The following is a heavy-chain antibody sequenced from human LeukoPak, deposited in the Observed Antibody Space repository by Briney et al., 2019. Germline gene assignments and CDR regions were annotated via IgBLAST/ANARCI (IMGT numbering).Heavy chain of an antibody. V-gene: IGHV1-69*01. CDR2: IIPVFGSA. Sequence: GASLTVSCKVFGGTFSSYAISWVRQAPGQGLEWMGGIIPVFGSAKYAQKFQGRVTITADESTTTAYMELRSLRSEDAAIYYCARDGKYQLLFNGMDVWGKGTTVTVSS. CDR3: ARDGKYQLLFNGMDV. J-gene: IGHJ6*04. CDR1: GGTFSSYA. D-gene: IGHD2-2*01.